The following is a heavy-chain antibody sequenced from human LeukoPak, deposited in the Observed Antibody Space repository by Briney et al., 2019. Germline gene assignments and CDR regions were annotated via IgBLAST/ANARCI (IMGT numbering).Heavy chain of an antibody. Sequence: PSETLSLTCTVSGGSISSYYWSWIRQPPGKGLEWIGYIFYSGSTNYSPSLKSRVTISVDTSRNQFSLKLNSVTAADTAVYYCARKSGSYDYWGQGTLVTVSS. D-gene: IGHD1-26*01. CDR3: ARKSGSYDY. J-gene: IGHJ4*02. V-gene: IGHV4-59*01. CDR2: IFYSGST. CDR1: GGSISSYY.